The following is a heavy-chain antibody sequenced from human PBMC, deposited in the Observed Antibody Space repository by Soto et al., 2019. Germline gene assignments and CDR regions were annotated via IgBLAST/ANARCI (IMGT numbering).Heavy chain of an antibody. J-gene: IGHJ4*02. Sequence: ASVKGSCKASGYTFTSYVISLVRQAPGQGLEWMGGISAYNGNTNYAQKLQGRVTMTTDTSTSTAYMELRSLRSDDTAVYYCVVAAQPYYFDYWGQGTLVTVS. CDR2: ISAYNGNT. CDR1: GYTFTSYV. V-gene: IGHV1-18*01. CDR3: VVAAQPYYFDY. D-gene: IGHD2-15*01.